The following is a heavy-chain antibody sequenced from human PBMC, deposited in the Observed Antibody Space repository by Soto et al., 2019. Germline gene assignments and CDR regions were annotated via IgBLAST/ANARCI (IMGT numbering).Heavy chain of an antibody. Sequence: QVQLQESGPGLVKPSETLSLTCSVSGGSISSYYWSWIRQPPVKGLEWIGYIYYSGSTNYNSSLNSRVNVPLATSKNQFSLKLNSLTAADTAVYYCARGVQHDYWGQGILVTVSP. V-gene: IGHV4-59*01. CDR3: ARGVQHDY. CDR2: IYYSGST. CDR1: GGSISSYY. J-gene: IGHJ4*02.